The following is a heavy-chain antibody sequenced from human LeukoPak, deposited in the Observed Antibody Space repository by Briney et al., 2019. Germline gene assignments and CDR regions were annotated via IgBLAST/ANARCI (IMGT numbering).Heavy chain of an antibody. CDR1: RGDLHGFC. D-gene: IGHD6-13*01. V-gene: IGHV4-34*01. CDR2: INHSGRT. Sequence: SANPSLTRAVYRGDLHGFCWSWNRPPPGKGLERIGEINHSGRTNYNPSLKSRVTISVDTSKNQFSLKLSSVTAADTAAYYCARGAWKYSSSWYGAHWGQGTLVTVSS. CDR3: ARGAWKYSSSWYGAH. J-gene: IGHJ4*02.